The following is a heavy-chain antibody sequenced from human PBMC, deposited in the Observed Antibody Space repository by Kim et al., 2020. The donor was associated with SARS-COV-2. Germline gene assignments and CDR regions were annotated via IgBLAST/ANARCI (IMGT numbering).Heavy chain of an antibody. CDR3: ARRVYYGSGTYKNYFDP. D-gene: IGHD3-10*01. V-gene: IGHV4-39*01. J-gene: IGHJ5*02. Sequence: SLKSRVTISVDTAKNQFSLKLKSVTATDTAIYYCARRVYYGSGTYKNYFDPWGQGTLVTVSS.